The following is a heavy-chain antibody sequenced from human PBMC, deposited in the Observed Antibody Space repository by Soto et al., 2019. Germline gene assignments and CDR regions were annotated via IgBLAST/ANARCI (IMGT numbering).Heavy chain of an antibody. CDR1: GFTFSNNS. J-gene: IGHJ4*02. V-gene: IGHV3-23*01. CDR3: AKLLAGKFSDN. Sequence: EVQLLESGGGLVQPGGSLRLSCAASGFTFSNNSMTWVRQAPGKGLEWVSAISSGGANTYYADSVKGRFTISRDNSKNTLYLQMSSLRAEDTAVYYCAKLLAGKFSDNWGQGSLVTVS. CDR2: ISSGGANT.